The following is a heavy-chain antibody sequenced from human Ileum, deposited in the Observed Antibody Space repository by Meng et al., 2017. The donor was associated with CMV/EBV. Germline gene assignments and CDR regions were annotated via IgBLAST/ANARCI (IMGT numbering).Heavy chain of an antibody. V-gene: IGHV3-30*02. J-gene: IGHJ4*02. CDR1: GFTFSTYG. D-gene: IGHD2-2*01. CDR2: IRYDASSK. CDR3: AKVTTVIVPADAFDY. Sequence: GESLKISCAASGFTFSTYGMHWVRQAPGKGLEWVAYIRYDASSKYYADSVKGRFTISRDNSNNTLYLQMNRLRDEDTAVYYCAKVTTVIVPADAFDYWGQGTLVTVSS.